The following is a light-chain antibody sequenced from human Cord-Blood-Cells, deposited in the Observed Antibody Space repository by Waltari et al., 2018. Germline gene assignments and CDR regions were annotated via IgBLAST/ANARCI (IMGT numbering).Light chain of an antibody. V-gene: IGLV2-8*01. CDR1: SSHVGGYTY. Sequence: QSALTQPPSASGPPGQSVTIPCTGTSSHVGGYTYAPCYQQHPGKAPKLMIYEVSKRPSGVPDHFSGSKSGNTASLTVSGLQAEDEADYYCSSYAGSNNFVVFGGGTKLTVL. CDR2: EVS. J-gene: IGLJ2*01. CDR3: SSYAGSNNFVV.